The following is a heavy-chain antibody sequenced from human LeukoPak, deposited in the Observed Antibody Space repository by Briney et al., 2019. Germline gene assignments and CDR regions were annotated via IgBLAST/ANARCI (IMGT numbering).Heavy chain of an antibody. CDR1: GGSISSGGYY. V-gene: IGHV4-31*03. D-gene: IGHD4-17*01. CDR2: IYYSGST. CDR3: AGRGQNGYGAKGGIDY. Sequence: SETLSLTCTVPGGSISSGGYYWSWIRQHPGKGLEWIGYIYYSGSTYYNPSLKSRVTISVDTSKNQFPLKLSSVTAADTAVYYCAGRGQNGYGAKGGIDYWGQGTLVTVSS. J-gene: IGHJ4*02.